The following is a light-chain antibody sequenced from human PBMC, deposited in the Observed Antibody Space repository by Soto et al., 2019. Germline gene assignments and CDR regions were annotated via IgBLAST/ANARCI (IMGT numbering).Light chain of an antibody. V-gene: IGKV1-27*01. J-gene: IGKJ1*01. CDR3: QKYNSAPWT. CDR1: QGISNY. Sequence: DIQVTQSPSSLSASVGDRVTITCRASQGISNYLAWYEQKPGKVPKLLIYAASTLQSGVPSRFSGSGSGTDFTXTISSLQPEDVATYYCQKYNSAPWTFGQGTKVEIK. CDR2: AAS.